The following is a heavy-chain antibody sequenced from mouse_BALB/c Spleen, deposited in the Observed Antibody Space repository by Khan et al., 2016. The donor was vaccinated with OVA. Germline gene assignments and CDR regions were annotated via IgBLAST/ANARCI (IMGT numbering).Heavy chain of an antibody. Sequence: QVQLKQSGPGLVQPSQSLSITCTVSGFSLTSYGVHWVRQSPGKGLEWLGVIWSGGSTDYNAAFISRLSISKDNSKSQVFFKMNSLQANDTAIYYCARIFIYKTDYAMDYWGQGTSVTVSS. V-gene: IGHV2-2*02. CDR1: GFSLTSYG. CDR3: ARIFIYKTDYAMDY. J-gene: IGHJ4*01. D-gene: IGHD1-3*01. CDR2: IWSGGST.